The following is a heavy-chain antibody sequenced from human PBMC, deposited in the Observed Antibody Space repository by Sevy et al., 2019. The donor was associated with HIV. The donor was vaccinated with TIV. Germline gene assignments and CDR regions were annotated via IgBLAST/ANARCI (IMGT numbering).Heavy chain of an antibody. CDR1: GFDFSTYD. Sequence: GGSLRLSCAASGFDFSTYDMHWVRQAPGKGLEWVAFISFDGSDKWYGDSVKGRFTISRDNSKNTLYVQMNTQRDEDTAVYYCAKRERSYYDSSGNYDAFDVWGQGTLVTVSS. CDR2: ISFDGSDK. D-gene: IGHD3-22*01. CDR3: AKRERSYYDSSGNYDAFDV. V-gene: IGHV3-33*03. J-gene: IGHJ3*01.